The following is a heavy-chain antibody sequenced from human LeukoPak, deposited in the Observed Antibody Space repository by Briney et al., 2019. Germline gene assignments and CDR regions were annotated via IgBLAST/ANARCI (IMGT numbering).Heavy chain of an antibody. CDR1: VYTFTSYY. CDR3: ARDAQPTDILTGYFAY. Sequence: ASVKVSCKASVYTFTSYYMHWVRQAPGQGLEWVGIINPSGGSTSYAQKFQGRVTMTRDTSTSTVYMELSSLRSEDTAVYYCARDAQPTDILTGYFAYWGQGTLVTVSS. J-gene: IGHJ4*02. D-gene: IGHD3-9*01. V-gene: IGHV1-46*01. CDR2: INPSGGST.